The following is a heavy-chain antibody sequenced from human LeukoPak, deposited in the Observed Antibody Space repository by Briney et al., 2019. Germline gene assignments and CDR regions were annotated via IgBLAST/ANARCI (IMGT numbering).Heavy chain of an antibody. J-gene: IGHJ3*02. CDR2: ISGSGGST. D-gene: IGHD3-22*01. Sequence: PGGSLRLSCAASGFTFSSYAMSWVRQAPGKGLEWVSAISGSGGSTYYADSVKGRFTISRDNSKNTLYLQMNSLRAEDTAVYYCAKDADYYDSSGPEGLDAFDIWGQGTMVTVSS. V-gene: IGHV3-23*01. CDR3: AKDADYYDSSGPEGLDAFDI. CDR1: GFTFSSYA.